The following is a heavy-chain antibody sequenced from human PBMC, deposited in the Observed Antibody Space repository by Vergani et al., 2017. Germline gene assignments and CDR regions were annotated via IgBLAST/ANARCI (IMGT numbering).Heavy chain of an antibody. CDR2: INPNSGGT. Sequence: QVQLVQSGAEVKKPGASVKVSCKASGYTFTGYYMHWVRQAPGQGLEWMGWINPNSGGTEYAQKFQGRVAMTRDSSISTAYMELSRLRSDDTALYYCARQHRSARSIDFWGQGTLVTVSS. J-gene: IGHJ4*02. V-gene: IGHV1-2*02. D-gene: IGHD6-6*01. CDR1: GYTFTGYY. CDR3: ARQHRSARSIDF.